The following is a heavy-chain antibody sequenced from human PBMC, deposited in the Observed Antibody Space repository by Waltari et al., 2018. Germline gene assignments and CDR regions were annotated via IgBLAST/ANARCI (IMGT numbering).Heavy chain of an antibody. CDR1: GYTLTELS. D-gene: IGHD3-22*01. Sequence: QVQLVQSGAEVKKPGASVKVSCKVSGYTLTELSMHWVRQAPGKGLEWMGGFDPEEGETIYAQKCQGRVTMTEDTATDTAYMELSSLRSEDTAVYYCASGAYYYDSSGWGWFDPWGQGTLVTVSS. J-gene: IGHJ5*02. CDR3: ASGAYYYDSSGWGWFDP. V-gene: IGHV1-24*01. CDR2: FDPEEGET.